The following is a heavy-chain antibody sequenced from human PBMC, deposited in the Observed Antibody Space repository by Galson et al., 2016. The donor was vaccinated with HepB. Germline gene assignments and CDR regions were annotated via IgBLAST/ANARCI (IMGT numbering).Heavy chain of an antibody. CDR1: GYTFTSYY. CDR2: INPSGGST. Sequence: VKVSCKASGYTFTSYYMPWVRQAPGQGLEWMGIINPSGGSTRNAQKFQGRVTMTRDTSASTVYMELTSLRSEDTAVYYCARTGSSGYYYGMGVWGQGTTVTVSS. D-gene: IGHD1-14*01. J-gene: IGHJ6*02. CDR3: ARTGSSGYYYGMGV. V-gene: IGHV1-46*01.